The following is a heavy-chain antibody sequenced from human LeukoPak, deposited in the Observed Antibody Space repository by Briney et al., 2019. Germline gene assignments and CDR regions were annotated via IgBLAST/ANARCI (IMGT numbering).Heavy chain of an antibody. CDR1: GFMFGGYA. D-gene: IGHD4-23*01. Sequence: PGGSLRLSCTASGFMFGGYAVSWVRQAPGKGLEGVGFMRSKSYGGTTEYAASVKGRFTISRDDSKGIPYLQMNSLKSEDTAVYYCSRAVAHLDYWGQGTLVTVSS. CDR3: SRAVAHLDY. V-gene: IGHV3-49*04. CDR2: MRSKSYGGTT. J-gene: IGHJ4*02.